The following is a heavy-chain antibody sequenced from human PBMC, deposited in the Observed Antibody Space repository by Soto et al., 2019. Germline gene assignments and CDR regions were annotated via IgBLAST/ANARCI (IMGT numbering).Heavy chain of an antibody. Sequence: QVQLQESGPRLLRPSETLSLTCTVSGASVSTHDWIWIRQSVRKGLEWIGRLNPSGSTDYHPSLQSRVIMSLDTTKNQFSPKLTSVSAADTAVYYCARGSLPFADLVPTTIYGMDVWGQGTTVTVSS. D-gene: IGHD1-1*01. CDR1: GASVSTHD. V-gene: IGHV4-4*07. CDR2: LNPSGST. J-gene: IGHJ6*02. CDR3: ARGSLPFADLVPTTIYGMDV.